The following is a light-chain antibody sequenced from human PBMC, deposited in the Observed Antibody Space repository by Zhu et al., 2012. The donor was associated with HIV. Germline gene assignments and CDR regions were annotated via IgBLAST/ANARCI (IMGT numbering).Light chain of an antibody. J-gene: IGKJ2*02. Sequence: EIVLTQSPGTLSLSPGERTTLSCRASQSVNSGYLAWYQQKPGQAPRLLIYGASSRATGIPDRFSGSGSGTDFTLTISRLEPEDFAVYYCQQYGSSPSTFGQGPSWRSN. CDR1: QSVNSGY. V-gene: IGKV3-20*01. CDR3: QQYGSSPST. CDR2: GAS.